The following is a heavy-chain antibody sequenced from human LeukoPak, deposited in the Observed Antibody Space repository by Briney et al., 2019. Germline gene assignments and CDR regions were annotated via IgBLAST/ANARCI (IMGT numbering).Heavy chain of an antibody. CDR1: RGTFSSYA. Sequence: GSSVKVYCKASRGTFSSYAISWVRQAPGQGLEWMGGIIPIFGTANYAQKFQGRVTITTDESTSTAYMELSSLRSEDTAVYYCARGPYSSSPTNWFDPWGQGTLVTVSS. V-gene: IGHV1-69*05. J-gene: IGHJ5*02. CDR3: ARGPYSSSPTNWFDP. CDR2: IIPIFGTA. D-gene: IGHD6-6*01.